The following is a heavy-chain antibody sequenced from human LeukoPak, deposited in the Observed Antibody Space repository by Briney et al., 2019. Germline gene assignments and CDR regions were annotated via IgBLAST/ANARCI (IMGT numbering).Heavy chain of an antibody. D-gene: IGHD5-24*01. V-gene: IGHV1-3*01. J-gene: IGHJ4*02. CDR2: VSAANNP. Sequence: SVKVSCKTSGYIFTPHHIHWMRQAPGQGLELLGWVSAANNPEYSQKFQGRVVITRDASATTSYLELNSLRSEDTAVYYCAMSVEMPPIPSFDYWGQGILVTVSS. CDR1: GYIFTPHH. CDR3: AMSVEMPPIPSFDY.